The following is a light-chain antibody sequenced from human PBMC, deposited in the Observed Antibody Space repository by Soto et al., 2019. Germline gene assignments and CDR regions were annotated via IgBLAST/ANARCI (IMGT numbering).Light chain of an antibody. J-gene: IGLJ1*01. V-gene: IGLV2-14*01. CDR1: SSDVGYYNY. CDR3: SSYTSCSTLYV. CDR2: EVS. Sequence: QSVLTQPASVSGSPGQSITISCTGTSSDVGYYNYVSWYQQHPGKAPKLIIYEVSNRPSGVSNRFSGSKSGNTASLTISGLQAEDEADYYCSSYTSCSTLYVFGTGTKATVL.